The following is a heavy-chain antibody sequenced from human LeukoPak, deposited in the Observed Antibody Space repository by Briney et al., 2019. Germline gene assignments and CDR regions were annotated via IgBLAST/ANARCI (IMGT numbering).Heavy chain of an antibody. D-gene: IGHD4-11*01. CDR3: ARGGSRMTTFYIIDY. J-gene: IGHJ4*02. V-gene: IGHV1-3*04. CDR2: INTGNGNT. Sequence: ASVKVSCKASGYTFTSYAMHWVRQAPGQRPEWMGWINTGNGNTKCSQKFQGRVTITRDTSANTAYMELSSLRFEDTAVYYCARGGSRMTTFYIIDYWGQGTLVTVSS. CDR1: GYTFTSYA.